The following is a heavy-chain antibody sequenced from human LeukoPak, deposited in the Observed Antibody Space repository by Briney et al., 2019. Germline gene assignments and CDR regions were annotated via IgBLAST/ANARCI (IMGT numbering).Heavy chain of an antibody. CDR2: IYYSGRT. D-gene: IGHD6-13*01. V-gene: IGHV4-39*07. CDR1: GDSISTSNYY. J-gene: IGHJ6*03. CDR3: ARGASSWSLYYYYYMDV. Sequence: PSETLSLTCTVSGDSISTSNYYWGWIRQSPGKGLQWIASIYYSGRTYYSASLKTRVSISVDTSKNQFSLKLSSVTAADTAVYYCARGASSWSLYYYYYMDVWGKGTTVTISS.